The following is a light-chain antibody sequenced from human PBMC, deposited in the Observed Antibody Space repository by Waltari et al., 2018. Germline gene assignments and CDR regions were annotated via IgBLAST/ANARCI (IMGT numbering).Light chain of an antibody. J-gene: IGKJ4*01. CDR3: QQCNSYLLT. CDR2: EAS. V-gene: IGKV1-5*03. Sequence: DIQMTQSPSTLSASVGDRVTITCRASQSIGSSWALYQQKQVKAPKVVIYEASSLESGVPSSFSGSGSGTEFTLTISSLQPDDFATYYCQQCNSYLLTFGGGTKVEIK. CDR1: QSIGSS.